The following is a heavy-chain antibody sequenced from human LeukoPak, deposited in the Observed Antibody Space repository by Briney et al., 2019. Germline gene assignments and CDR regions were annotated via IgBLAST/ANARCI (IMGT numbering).Heavy chain of an antibody. J-gene: IGHJ4*02. D-gene: IGHD1-26*01. CDR1: GYTFTGYY. Sequence: ASVKVSCKASGYTFTGYYMHWVRQAPGQGLEWMGWINPNSGNTGYAQKFQGRVTMTRNTSISTAYMELSSLRSEDTAVYYCARGQIEFYSGSYGWVDYWGQGTLVTVSS. CDR3: ARGQIEFYSGSYGWVDY. CDR2: INPNSGNT. V-gene: IGHV1-8*02.